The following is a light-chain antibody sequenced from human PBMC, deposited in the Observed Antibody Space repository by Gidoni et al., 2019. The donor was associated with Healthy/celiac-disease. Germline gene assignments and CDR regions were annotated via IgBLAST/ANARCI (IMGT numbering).Light chain of an antibody. CDR2: GAS. CDR1: QSVSSSY. CDR3: QQYGSSRGLT. J-gene: IGKJ4*01. V-gene: IGKV3-20*01. Sequence: ETVLTQSPGTLSLSPGERATLSCRASQSVSSSYLAWYQQRPGQAPRLLIYGASSRATGIPDRFSGSGSGTDFTHTISRLEPEDFAVYYCQQYGSSRGLTFGGGTKVEIK.